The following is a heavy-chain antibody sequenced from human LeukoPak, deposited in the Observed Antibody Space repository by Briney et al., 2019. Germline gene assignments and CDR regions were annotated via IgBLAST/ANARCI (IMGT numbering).Heavy chain of an antibody. Sequence: SETLSLTCTVSGGSISSYYWSWIRQPPGKGLEWIGCIYYSGSTYYNPSLKSRVTISVDTSKNQFSLKLSSVTAADTAVYYCARQHIVVVTATDLLNFDYWGQGTLVTVSS. CDR1: GGSISSYY. J-gene: IGHJ4*02. CDR3: ARQHIVVVTATDLLNFDY. CDR2: IYYSGST. V-gene: IGHV4-59*08. D-gene: IGHD2-21*02.